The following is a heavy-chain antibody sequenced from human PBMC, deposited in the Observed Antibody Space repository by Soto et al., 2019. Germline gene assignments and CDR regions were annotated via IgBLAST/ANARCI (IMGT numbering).Heavy chain of an antibody. CDR1: GFTFSSYS. J-gene: IGHJ4*02. D-gene: IGHD4-17*01. CDR3: ARDLHDYGDPYYFDY. V-gene: IGHV3-21*01. Sequence: GGSLRLSCAASGFTFSSYSMNWVRQAPGKGLEWVSSISSSSSYIYYADSVKGRFTISRDNAKNSLYLQMNSLRAEDTAVYYCARDLHDYGDPYYFDYRGQGTLVTVPQ. CDR2: ISSSSSYI.